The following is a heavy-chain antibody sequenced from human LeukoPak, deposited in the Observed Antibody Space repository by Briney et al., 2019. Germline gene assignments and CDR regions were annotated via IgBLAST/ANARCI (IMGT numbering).Heavy chain of an antibody. D-gene: IGHD1-7*01. J-gene: IGHJ4*02. CDR2: ISSSSSYI. Sequence: GGSLRLSCAASGFTFSSYSMNWVRQAPGKGLEWVSSISSSSSYIYYADSVKGRFTISRDNAKNSLYLQMNSLRAGDTAVYYCARSGTTEGYFDYWGQGTLVTVSS. CDR3: ARSGTTEGYFDY. V-gene: IGHV3-21*01. CDR1: GFTFSSYS.